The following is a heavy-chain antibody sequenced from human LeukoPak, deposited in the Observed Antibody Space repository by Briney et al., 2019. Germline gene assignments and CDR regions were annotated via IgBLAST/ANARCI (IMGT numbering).Heavy chain of an antibody. J-gene: IGHJ5*02. CDR1: GYSFTSNY. V-gene: IGHV1-46*01. CDR2: ISPSGGST. Sequence: ASVKVSCTAFGYSFTSNYMHWVRQAPGQGPEWMGVISPSGGSTTYAQKFQGRVTLTRDMSTSTDYLELSSLRSEDTAVYYCARDNSVRDEAWWFNPWGQGTLVTVSS. D-gene: IGHD5-24*01. CDR3: ARDNSVRDEAWWFNP.